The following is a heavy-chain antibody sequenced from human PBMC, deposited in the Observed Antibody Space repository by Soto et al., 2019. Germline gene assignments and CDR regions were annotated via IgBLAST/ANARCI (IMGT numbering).Heavy chain of an antibody. CDR1: GYTFTRSG. V-gene: IGHV1-18*01. D-gene: IGHD3-3*01. Sequence: QVQLVQSGAEVKKPGASVKVSCKASGYTFTRSGISWVRQAPGQGLEWLGWINPDNGNTNYAQHLQGIVSLTTDTSTSTAYMDLRGLRSDDTAVYYCARDQGITTFGVYSMYYYGMDVWGQGTTVTVSS. CDR3: ARDQGITTFGVYSMYYYGMDV. CDR2: INPDNGNT. J-gene: IGHJ6*02.